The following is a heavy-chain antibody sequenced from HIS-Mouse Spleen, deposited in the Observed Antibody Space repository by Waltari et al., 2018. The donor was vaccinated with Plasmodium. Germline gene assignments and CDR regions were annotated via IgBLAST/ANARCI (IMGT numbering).Heavy chain of an antibody. Sequence: QVQLQQWGAGLLQPSETLSLNCAVYGGSFRGYSCVCGPQPPGKGLEWIGEINHSGSTNYNPSLKSRVTISVDTSKNQFSLKLSSVTAADTAVYYCARGLRGHYWYFDLWGRGTLVTVSS. CDR1: GGSFRGYS. V-gene: IGHV4-34*01. CDR3: ARGLRGHYWYFDL. J-gene: IGHJ2*01. D-gene: IGHD3-10*01. CDR2: INHSGST.